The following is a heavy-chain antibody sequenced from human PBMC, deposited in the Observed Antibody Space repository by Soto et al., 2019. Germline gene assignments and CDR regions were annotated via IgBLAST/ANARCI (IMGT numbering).Heavy chain of an antibody. V-gene: IGHV3-21*01. CDR2: ITGSSNYI. CDR1: GFTFSSYS. CDR3: ARDLNFWGPPSEGGFDF. J-gene: IGHJ4*02. D-gene: IGHD3-3*01. Sequence: GGSLRLSCAASGFTFSSYSMNWVRQAPGKGLEWVSSITGSSNYIYYTDSVRGRFTISRDNAKNSLYLQMNSLRVEDTAVYYCARDLNFWGPPSEGGFDFWAQGTLVTVSS.